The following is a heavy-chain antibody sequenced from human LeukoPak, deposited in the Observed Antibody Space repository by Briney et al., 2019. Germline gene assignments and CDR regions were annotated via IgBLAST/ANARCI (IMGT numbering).Heavy chain of an antibody. Sequence: GGSLRLSCAASGSTFSNAWMSWVRQAPGKGLEWVGRIKSKTDGGTTDYAAPVKGRFTISRDDSKNTLYLQMNSLKAEDTAVYYCTTDLVHCSSTSCYTVDYWGQGTLVTVSS. V-gene: IGHV3-15*01. CDR1: GSTFSNAW. CDR3: TTDLVHCSSTSCYTVDY. CDR2: IKSKTDGGTT. J-gene: IGHJ4*02. D-gene: IGHD2-2*02.